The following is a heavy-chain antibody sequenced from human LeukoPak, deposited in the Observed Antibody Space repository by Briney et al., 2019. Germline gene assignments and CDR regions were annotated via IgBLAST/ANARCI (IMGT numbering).Heavy chain of an antibody. J-gene: IGHJ6*03. D-gene: IGHD6-19*01. CDR2: IHPGDSDT. CDR1: GYSFTSYW. CDR3: ARAGTYYYYHMDV. V-gene: IGHV5-51*01. Sequence: GESLKISCKGSGYSFTSYWIGWVRQMPGKGLEWMGIIHPGDSDTRYSPSFQGQVTISADKSVSTAYLQWSSLKASDTAIYYCARAGTYYYYHMDVWRKGTTVTVFS.